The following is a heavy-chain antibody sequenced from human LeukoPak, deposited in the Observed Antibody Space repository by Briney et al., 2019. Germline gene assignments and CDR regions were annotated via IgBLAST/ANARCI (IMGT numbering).Heavy chain of an antibody. Sequence: GGSLRLSCAASGFTFSSYGMHWVRQAPGKGLEWVAVISYDGSNKYYADSVKGRFTISRDNSKNTLYLQMNSLRAEDTAVYYCARGAMVRGVPDDYWGQGTLVTVSS. D-gene: IGHD3-10*01. CDR3: ARGAMVRGVPDDY. CDR2: ISYDGSNK. J-gene: IGHJ4*02. V-gene: IGHV3-30*03. CDR1: GFTFSSYG.